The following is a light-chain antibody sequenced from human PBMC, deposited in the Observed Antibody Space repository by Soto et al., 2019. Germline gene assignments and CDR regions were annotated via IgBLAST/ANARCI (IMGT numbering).Light chain of an antibody. V-gene: IGKV3-20*01. CDR1: QSVSSSY. J-gene: IGKJ1*01. CDR3: QQYGSSPWT. CDR2: GAS. Sequence: EIVLTQSPGTLSLSPGERATLSCRASQSVSSSYLAWYQRKPGQAPRLLIYGASSRATVIPDRFSGSGSGTDFTLTIRRLEPADFAVYYCQQYGSSPWTFGQGTKVEIK.